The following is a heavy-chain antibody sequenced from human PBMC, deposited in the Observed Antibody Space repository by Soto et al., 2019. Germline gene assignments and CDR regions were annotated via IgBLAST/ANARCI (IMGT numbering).Heavy chain of an antibody. CDR2: IYYSGST. D-gene: IGHD6-13*01. CDR3: AGYELIAAAGTSDFDY. CDR1: GGSISSSSYY. Sequence: SETLSLTCTVSGGSISSSSYYWGWIRQPPGKGLEWIGSIYYSGSTYYNPSLKSRVTISVDTSKNQFSLKLSSVTAADTAVYYCAGYELIAAAGTSDFDYWGQGTLVTVSS. J-gene: IGHJ4*02. V-gene: IGHV4-39*01.